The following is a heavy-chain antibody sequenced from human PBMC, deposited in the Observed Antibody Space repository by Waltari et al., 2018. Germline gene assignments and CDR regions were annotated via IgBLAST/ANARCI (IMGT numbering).Heavy chain of an antibody. J-gene: IGHJ4*02. CDR3: AKDRSYGHSLAN. CDR2: IHSGGNT. CDR1: GFDVSSSY. D-gene: IGHD4-17*01. V-gene: IGHV3-53*01. Sequence: EVQLVESGGGLLQRGGSLRLSCAGSGFDVSSSYMNWVRQAPGKGLEWVSGIHSGGNTYYADSVEGRFTISRDNSKNTLYLQMNSLRAEDTAVYYCAKDRSYGHSLANWGQGTLVTVSS.